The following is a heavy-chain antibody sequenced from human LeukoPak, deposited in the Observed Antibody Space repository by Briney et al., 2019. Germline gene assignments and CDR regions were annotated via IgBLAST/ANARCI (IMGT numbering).Heavy chain of an antibody. CDR2: IYYSGST. Sequence: SETLSLTCTVSGGSISSYYWSWIRQPPGKGLEWIGYIYYSGSTNYNPSLKSRVTISVDTSKNQFSLKLSSVTAADTAVYYCARALASGWYYVDYWGQGTLVTVSS. D-gene: IGHD6-19*01. CDR1: GGSISSYY. V-gene: IGHV4-59*01. J-gene: IGHJ4*02. CDR3: ARALASGWYYVDY.